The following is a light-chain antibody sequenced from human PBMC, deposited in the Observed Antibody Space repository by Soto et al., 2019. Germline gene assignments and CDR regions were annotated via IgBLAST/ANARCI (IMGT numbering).Light chain of an antibody. CDR3: QQYRDSPGT. Sequence: EIVLTQSPGTLSLSPGERATLSCRASQSVISTYLAWYQQKPGQPHRLLIYGASSRATGIPDRFSGGGSETDVTLTISSLEPEDFAVYYCQQYRDSPGTFGQGTKLEIK. CDR2: GAS. CDR1: QSVISTY. V-gene: IGKV3-20*01. J-gene: IGKJ1*01.